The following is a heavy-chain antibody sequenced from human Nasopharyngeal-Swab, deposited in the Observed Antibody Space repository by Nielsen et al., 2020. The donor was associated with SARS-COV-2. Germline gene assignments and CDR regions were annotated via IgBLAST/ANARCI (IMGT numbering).Heavy chain of an antibody. J-gene: IGHJ5*02. D-gene: IGHD6-6*01. V-gene: IGHV5-51*01. CDR1: GYSFTSYW. Sequence: GGSLRLSCKGSGYSFTSYWIGWVRQMPGKGLEWMGIIYPGDSDTRYSPSFQGQVTISADKSISTAYLQWSSLKASDTATYYCARHNSSSSFWFDPWGQGTLVTVSS. CDR3: ARHNSSSSFWFDP. CDR2: IYPGDSDT.